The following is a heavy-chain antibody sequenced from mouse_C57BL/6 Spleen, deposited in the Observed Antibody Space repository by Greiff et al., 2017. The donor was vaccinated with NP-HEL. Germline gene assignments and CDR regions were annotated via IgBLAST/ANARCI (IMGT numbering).Heavy chain of an antibody. CDR2: INPNNGGT. CDR1: GYTFTDYN. Sequence: EVQLQQSGPELVKPGASVKIPCKASGYTFTDYNMDWVKQSHGKSLEWIGDINPNNGGTIYNQKFKGKATLTVDKSSSTAYMEFRSLTSEDTAVYYCARKLGRYFDYWGQGTTLTVSS. J-gene: IGHJ2*01. V-gene: IGHV1-18*01. D-gene: IGHD4-1*01. CDR3: ARKLGRYFDY.